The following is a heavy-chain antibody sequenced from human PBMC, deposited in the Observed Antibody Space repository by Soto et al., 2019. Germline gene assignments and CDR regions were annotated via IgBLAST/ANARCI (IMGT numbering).Heavy chain of an antibody. CDR1: GGSISSGDYY. Sequence: SETLSLTCTVSGGSISSGDYYWSWIRQPPGKGLEWIGYIYYSGSTYYNPSLKGRVTISVDTSKNQFSLKLGSVTAADTAVYYCARGEYQRGGFDYWGQGTLVTDSS. CDR3: ARGEYQRGGFDY. CDR2: IYYSGST. V-gene: IGHV4-30-4*01. J-gene: IGHJ4*02. D-gene: IGHD2-2*01.